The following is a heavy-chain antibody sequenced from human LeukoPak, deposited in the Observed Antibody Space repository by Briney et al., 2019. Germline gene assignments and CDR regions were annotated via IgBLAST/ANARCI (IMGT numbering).Heavy chain of an antibody. D-gene: IGHD3-10*01. V-gene: IGHV4-59*01. CDR1: GDSISSYY. Sequence: SETLSLTCTVSGDSISSYYWSWIRQPPGKGLEWIGCIYYSGNTNYNPSLRSRVTISIDTSKNQFSLKLSSVTAADTAVYYCARDYTFDIWGQGTMVTVSS. J-gene: IGHJ3*02. CDR3: ARDYTFDI. CDR2: IYYSGNT.